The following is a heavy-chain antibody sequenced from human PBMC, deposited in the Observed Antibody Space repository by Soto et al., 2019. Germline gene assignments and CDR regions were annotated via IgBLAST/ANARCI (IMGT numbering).Heavy chain of an antibody. J-gene: IGHJ1*01. V-gene: IGHV3-72*01. Sequence: EVQLVESGGGLVQPGGSLRLSCAASGFTFSDHYIDWVRQAPGKGLEWVGRSRNKANSYTTDYAAAVKGRFTVSRDDSQNSLYLQMDSLKSEDTAVYYCAIETPVQFLDAWGQGTLVTVSS. CDR3: AIETPVQFLDA. CDR2: SRNKANSYTT. D-gene: IGHD3-3*01. CDR1: GFTFSDHY.